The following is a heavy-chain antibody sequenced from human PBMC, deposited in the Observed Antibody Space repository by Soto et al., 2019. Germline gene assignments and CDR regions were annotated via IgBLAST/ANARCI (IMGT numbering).Heavy chain of an antibody. Sequence: GGSLSLSCAASGFTFSSYSMSWVRQAPGKGLEWVSAISGSGGSTYYADSVKGRFTISRDNSKNTLYLQMNSLRAEDTAVYYCAKGTQFYYGFKNYFDYWGQGTLVTVSS. CDR2: ISGSGGST. D-gene: IGHD3-22*01. V-gene: IGHV3-23*01. J-gene: IGHJ4*02. CDR3: AKGTQFYYGFKNYFDY. CDR1: GFTFSSYS.